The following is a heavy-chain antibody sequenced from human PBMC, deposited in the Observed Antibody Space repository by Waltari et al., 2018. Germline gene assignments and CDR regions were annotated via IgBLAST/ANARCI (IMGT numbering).Heavy chain of an antibody. D-gene: IGHD4-17*01. CDR1: VGSISSGGYY. V-gene: IGHV4-31*03. Sequence: QVQLQESGPGLVKPSQTLSLTCTVSVGSISSGGYYWSWIRQHPGKGLEWIGYIYYSGSTYYNPSLKSRVTISVDTSKNQFSLKLSAVTAADTAVYYCARSGYGGNPYFDYWGQGTLVTVSS. J-gene: IGHJ4*02. CDR2: IYYSGST. CDR3: ARSGYGGNPYFDY.